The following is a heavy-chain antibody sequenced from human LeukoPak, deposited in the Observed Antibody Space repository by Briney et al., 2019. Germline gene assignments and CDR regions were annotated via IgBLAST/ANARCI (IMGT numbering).Heavy chain of an antibody. Sequence: GRSLRLSCAASGLTFDDYAMHWVRQAPGKGLEWVSGISWNSGSIGYADSVKGRFTISRDNAKNSLYLQMNSLRTEDTALYYCAKDISLEPRSIDFWGQGTLVTVSS. CDR2: ISWNSGSI. CDR3: AKDISLEPRSIDF. D-gene: IGHD1-1*01. CDR1: GLTFDDYA. J-gene: IGHJ4*02. V-gene: IGHV3-9*01.